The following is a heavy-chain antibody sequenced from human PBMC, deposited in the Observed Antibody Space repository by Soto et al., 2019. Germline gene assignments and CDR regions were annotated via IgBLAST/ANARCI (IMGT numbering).Heavy chain of an antibody. D-gene: IGHD4-17*01. CDR1: GFTFITAW. CDR3: TTLTTVTTRVYFDY. Sequence: EVQLVESGGGLVKPGGSLGLSCAASGFTFITAWMSWVRQAPGEGLEWVGRIKSKTDGGTTDYAAPVKGRFTISRDDSKNTLFLQMNSLKTEDTAVYYCTTLTTVTTRVYFDYWGQGTLVTVSS. CDR2: IKSKTDGGTT. J-gene: IGHJ4*02. V-gene: IGHV3-15*01.